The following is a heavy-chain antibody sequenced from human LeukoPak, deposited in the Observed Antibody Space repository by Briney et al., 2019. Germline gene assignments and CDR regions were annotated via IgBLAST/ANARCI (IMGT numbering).Heavy chain of an antibody. CDR2: IYYSGST. CDR1: GGSIRSSSFY. D-gene: IGHD3-10*01. V-gene: IGHV4-39*07. Sequence: PSETLSLTCTVSGGSIRSSSFYWGWVRQPPGKGLEWIANIYYSGSTYYNPSLKSRVTISVDTSNNQFSLKLSSVTAADTAVYYCATLYGSGSYYPSDYWGQGILVTVSS. J-gene: IGHJ4*02. CDR3: ATLYGSGSYYPSDY.